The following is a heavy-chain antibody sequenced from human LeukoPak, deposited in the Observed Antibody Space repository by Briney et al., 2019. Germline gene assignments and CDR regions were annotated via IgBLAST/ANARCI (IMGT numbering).Heavy chain of an antibody. CDR2: IIPIFGTA. V-gene: IGHV1-69*05. CDR3: ARAYGSGSNYHFDY. J-gene: IGHJ4*02. CDR1: GGTFSSYA. D-gene: IGHD3-10*01. Sequence: SVKVSCKASGGTFSSYAISWVRQAPGQGLEWMGGIIPIFGTANYAQKFQGRVTMTRDTSTSTVYMELSSLRSEDTAVYYCARAYGSGSNYHFDYWGQGTLVTVSS.